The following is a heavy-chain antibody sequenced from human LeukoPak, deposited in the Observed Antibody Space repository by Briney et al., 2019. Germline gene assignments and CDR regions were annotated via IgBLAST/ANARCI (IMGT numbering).Heavy chain of an antibody. D-gene: IGHD6-13*01. J-gene: IGHJ6*02. Sequence: GGSLRLSCAASGFTVSSNYMSWVRQAPGKGLEWASVIYSGGSTYYADSVQGRFTISRHNSKNTLYLQMNSLRAEDTAVYYCAKEGRYSSSWYFSGYYYGMDVWGQGTTVTVSS. CDR3: AKEGRYSSSWYFSGYYYGMDV. CDR1: GFTVSSNY. CDR2: IYSGGST. V-gene: IGHV3-53*04.